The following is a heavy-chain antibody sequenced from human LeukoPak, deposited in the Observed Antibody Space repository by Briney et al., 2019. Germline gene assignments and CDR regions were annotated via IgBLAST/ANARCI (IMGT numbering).Heavy chain of an antibody. D-gene: IGHD5-18*01. CDR3: ALWSYYYYGLDV. Sequence: GGSLRLSCAASGFTFSDRVMDWVRQAPGKGLEWVGRSRNKAKSHTTEYAASVKGRFTISRDNSNNSVWLQMNSLKTEDTAVYYCALWSYYYYGLDVWGQGTTVTVSS. CDR1: GFTFSDRV. J-gene: IGHJ6*02. CDR2: SRNKAKSHTT. V-gene: IGHV3-72*01.